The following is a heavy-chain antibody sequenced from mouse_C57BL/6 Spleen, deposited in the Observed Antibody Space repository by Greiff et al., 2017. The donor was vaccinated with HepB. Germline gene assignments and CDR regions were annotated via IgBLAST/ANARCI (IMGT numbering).Heavy chain of an antibody. CDR1: GYAFSSSW. CDR3: ARGITTVVAERDYFDY. J-gene: IGHJ2*01. CDR2: IYPGDGDT. V-gene: IGHV1-82*01. Sequence: VQLQQSGPELVKPGASVKISCKASGYAFSSSWMNWVKQRPGKGLEWIGRIYPGDGDTNYHGKFKGKATLTAVKSSSTAYLQLSSRTSEDSAVYFCARGITTVVAERDYFDYWSQGTTLTDAS. D-gene: IGHD1-1*01.